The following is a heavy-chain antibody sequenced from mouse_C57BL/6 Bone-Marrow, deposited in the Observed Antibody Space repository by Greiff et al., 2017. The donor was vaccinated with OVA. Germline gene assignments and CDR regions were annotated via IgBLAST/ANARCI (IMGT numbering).Heavy chain of an antibody. CDR1: GYIFTDYN. Sequence: VQLQQSGPELVKPGASVKMSCKASGYIFTDYNMHWVKQSHGKSLEWIGYINPNNGGTSYNQKFKGKATLTVNKSSSTAYMELRSLTSEDSAVYYCANYGNSFYAMDYWGQGTSVTVSS. CDR3: ANYGNSFYAMDY. V-gene: IGHV1-22*01. CDR2: INPNNGGT. D-gene: IGHD2-1*01. J-gene: IGHJ4*01.